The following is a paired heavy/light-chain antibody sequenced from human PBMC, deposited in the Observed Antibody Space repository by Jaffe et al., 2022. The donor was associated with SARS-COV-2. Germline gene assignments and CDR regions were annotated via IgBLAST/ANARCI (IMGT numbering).Heavy chain of an antibody. CDR2: IKWDGSEE. CDR3: GKPVDNYATPFDY. D-gene: IGHD2-2*01. CDR1: GFTFHNTW. J-gene: IGHJ4*02. Sequence: EVQLVESGGGLVQPGGSLRLSCVASGFTFHNTWMGWVRQSPGRGLEWVAHIKWDGSEEFYVDSVKGRFTISRDNAKNSLYLQMNTLRAEDTAFYYCGKPVDNYATPFDYWGQGNLVTVSS. V-gene: IGHV3-7*03.
Light chain of an antibody. J-gene: IGKJ4*01. CDR3: QQYDKWPLT. CDR2: RAS. Sequence: ETVMTQSPVTLSVSPGERATLSCRASQSVGSSLAWYQQKPGQTPRLLVYRASTRATGIPARFSGSGSGTEFTLTVSSLQSEDFAVYYCQQYDKWPLTFGGGTKVEIK. V-gene: IGKV3-15*01. CDR1: QSVGSS.